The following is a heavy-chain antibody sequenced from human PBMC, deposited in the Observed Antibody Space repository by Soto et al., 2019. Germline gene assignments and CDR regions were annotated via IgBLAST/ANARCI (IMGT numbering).Heavy chain of an antibody. CDR2: IWYDGSNK. CDR1: GFTFSSYG. J-gene: IGHJ4*02. V-gene: IGHV3-33*01. D-gene: IGHD5-18*01. CDR3: ARDRGYSYGYPRFDY. Sequence: QVQLVESGGGVVQPGRSLRLSCAASGFTFSSYGMHWVRQAPGKGLEGVAVIWYDGSNKYYADSVKGRFTISRDNSKNTLYLQMNSLRAEDTAVYYCARDRGYSYGYPRFDYWGQGTLVTVSS.